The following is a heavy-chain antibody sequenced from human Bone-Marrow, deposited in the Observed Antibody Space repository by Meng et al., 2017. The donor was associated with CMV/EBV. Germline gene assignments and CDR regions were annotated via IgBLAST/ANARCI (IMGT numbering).Heavy chain of an antibody. D-gene: IGHD6-13*01. J-gene: IGHJ4*02. Sequence: ASVKVSCKASGYTFTSYGISWVRQAPGQGLEWMGWISAYNGNTNYAQRLQGRVTMTTDTSTSTAHMELRSLRSDDTAVDYCARIAADGTFDYWGQGTLVTVSS. CDR2: ISAYNGNT. CDR1: GYTFTSYG. CDR3: ARIAADGTFDY. V-gene: IGHV1-18*01.